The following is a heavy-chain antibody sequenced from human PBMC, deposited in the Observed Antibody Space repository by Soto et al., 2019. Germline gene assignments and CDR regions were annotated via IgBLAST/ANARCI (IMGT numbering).Heavy chain of an antibody. J-gene: IGHJ6*02. CDR3: AKDILLLFGELLLVEYYYGMDV. CDR1: GFTFSSYA. CDR2: ISGSGGST. D-gene: IGHD3-10*01. Sequence: PGGSLRLSCAASGFTFSSYAMSWVRQAPGKGLEWVSAISGSGGSTYYADSVKGRFTISRDNSKNTLYLQMNSLRAEDTAVYYCAKDILLLFGELLLVEYYYGMDVWGQGTTVTVSS. V-gene: IGHV3-23*01.